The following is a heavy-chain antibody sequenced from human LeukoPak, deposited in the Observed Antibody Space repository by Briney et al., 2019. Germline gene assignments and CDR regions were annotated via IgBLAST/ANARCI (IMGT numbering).Heavy chain of an antibody. J-gene: IGHJ6*03. CDR1: GGSISSYY. CDR3: ARGLARSNYYYMDV. D-gene: IGHD2-15*01. CDR2: IYTSGST. Sequence: PSETLSLTCTVSGGSISSYYWSWIRQPAGKGLEWIGRIYTSGSTNYNPSLKSRVTMSVDTSKNQLSLKLSSVTAADTAVYYCARGLARSNYYYMDVWGKGTTVTVSS. V-gene: IGHV4-4*07.